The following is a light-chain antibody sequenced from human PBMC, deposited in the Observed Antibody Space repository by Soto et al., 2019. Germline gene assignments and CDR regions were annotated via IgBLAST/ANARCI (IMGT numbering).Light chain of an antibody. CDR2: DAS. V-gene: IGKV1-5*01. CDR1: QSISSW. J-gene: IGKJ1*01. CDR3: QQYNSYWT. Sequence: DIQITQSPSTLSASVGDRGTITCRASQSISSWLAWYQQKPGKAPKLLIYDASSLESGVPSRFSGSGSGTEFTLTISSLQPDDFATYYCQQYNSYWTFGQGTKVDIK.